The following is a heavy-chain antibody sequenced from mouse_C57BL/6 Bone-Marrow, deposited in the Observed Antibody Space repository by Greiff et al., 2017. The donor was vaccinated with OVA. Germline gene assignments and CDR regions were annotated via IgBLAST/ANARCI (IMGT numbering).Heavy chain of an antibody. D-gene: IGHD4-1*01. CDR1: GYTFTSYW. V-gene: IGHV1-50*01. CDR3: ARDWDGAMDY. Sequence: QVQLQQPGAELVKPGASVKLSCKASGYTFTSYWMQWVKQRPGQGLEWIGEIDPSDSYTNYNQKFKGKATLTVDKPSSTAYMQLSSLTSEDSAVYYCARDWDGAMDYWGQGTSVTVSS. J-gene: IGHJ4*01. CDR2: IDPSDSYT.